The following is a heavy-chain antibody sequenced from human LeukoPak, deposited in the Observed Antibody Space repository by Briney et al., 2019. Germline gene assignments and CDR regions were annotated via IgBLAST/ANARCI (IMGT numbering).Heavy chain of an antibody. J-gene: IGHJ4*02. CDR2: FDPEDGET. Sequence: ASVKVSCKVSGYTLTELSMHWVRQAPGKGLEWMGGFDPEDGETIYAQKFQGRVTMTEDTSTDTAYMELSSLRSEDTAVYYCATEFRGSYSFDYWGQGTLVTASS. D-gene: IGHD1-26*01. V-gene: IGHV1-24*01. CDR3: ATEFRGSYSFDY. CDR1: GYTLTELS.